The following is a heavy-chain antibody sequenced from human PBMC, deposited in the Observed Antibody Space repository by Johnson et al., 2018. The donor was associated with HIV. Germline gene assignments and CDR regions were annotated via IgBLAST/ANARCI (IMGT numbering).Heavy chain of an antibody. CDR2: IVTAGDT. J-gene: IGHJ3*02. CDR1: GFTFSSYD. CDR3: ARELGYSSSNDAFDI. V-gene: IGHV3-13*01. Sequence: MLLVKSGGGLVQPGGSLRLSCAASGFTFSSYDMHWVRQATGKGLEWVSAIVTAGDTYYPGSVKGRFTISRDNSKNTLYLQMNSLRAEDTAVYYCARELGYSSSNDAFDIWGQGTMVTVSS. D-gene: IGHD6-13*01.